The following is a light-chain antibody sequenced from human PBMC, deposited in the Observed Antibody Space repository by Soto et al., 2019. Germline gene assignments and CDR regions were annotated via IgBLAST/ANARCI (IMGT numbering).Light chain of an antibody. CDR2: EAY. CDR1: QSFRAL. Sequence: EIVLTQSPVTLSLSPGERATLSCSACQSFRALLAWSQQKPGQAPRLLIYEAYNRAPGIPPRFSGSGSGTDFTLTISSLEPEDSAVYYCQQRHMWPITFGQGTRLEIK. CDR3: QQRHMWPIT. J-gene: IGKJ5*01. V-gene: IGKV3-11*01.